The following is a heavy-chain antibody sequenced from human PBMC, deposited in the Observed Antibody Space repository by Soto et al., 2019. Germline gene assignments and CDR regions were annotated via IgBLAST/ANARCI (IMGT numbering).Heavy chain of an antibody. V-gene: IGHV3-48*02. CDR1: GFTFSSYR. D-gene: IGHD3-22*01. Sequence: EVQLLESGGGLVQPLGSLRLSCAASGFTFSSYRMNWVRHARGKVLEWVSYISSSSSTIDYADSVKGRFTISRDNAKNSLYLQMNSLRDEDTAVYYCARVPQYYDSSGYGYWGQGNLVTVSS. CDR3: ARVPQYYDSSGYGY. J-gene: IGHJ4*02. CDR2: ISSSSSTI.